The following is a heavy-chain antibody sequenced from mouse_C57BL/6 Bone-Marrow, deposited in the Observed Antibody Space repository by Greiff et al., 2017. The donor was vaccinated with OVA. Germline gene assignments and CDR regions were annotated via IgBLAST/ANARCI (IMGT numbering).Heavy chain of an antibody. V-gene: IGHV5-4*01. J-gene: IGHJ1*03. D-gene: IGHD1-1*01. Sequence: DVQLQESGGGLVKPGGSLKLSCAASGFTFSSYAMSWVRQTPEKRLEWVATISDGGSYTYYPDNVKGRFTISRDNAKNNLYLQMSHLKSEDTAMYYCAREMIYYGSSPYWYFDVWGTGTTVTVSS. CDR3: AREMIYYGSSPYWYFDV. CDR2: ISDGGSYT. CDR1: GFTFSSYA.